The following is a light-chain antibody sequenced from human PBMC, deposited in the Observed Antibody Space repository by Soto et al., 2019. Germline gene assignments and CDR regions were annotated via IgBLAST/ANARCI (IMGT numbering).Light chain of an antibody. Sequence: QSVVTQPPSASGTPGQRVTVSCSGSSSNVGDNYVYWYQQLPGTAPKLLIYWSNQRPSGVPDRCSVSKSGTTASLAISGLRSEVEADYYCAAWDDSLSVGVVFGGGTKLTVL. CDR1: SSNVGDNY. V-gene: IGLV1-47*01. J-gene: IGLJ2*01. CDR3: AAWDDSLSVGVV. CDR2: WSN.